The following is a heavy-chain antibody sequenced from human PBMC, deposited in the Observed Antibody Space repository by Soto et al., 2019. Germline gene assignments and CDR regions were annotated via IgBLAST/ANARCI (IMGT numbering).Heavy chain of an antibody. CDR2: INPSGGAA. V-gene: IGHV1-46*01. J-gene: IGHJ6*02. CDR3: ARDKGMATRERGEYYYYGMDV. Sequence: ASVKVSCKASGYTFRNYYIHWVRQAPGQGLEWMGLINPSGGAASYSQRFQGRVTITADESTSTAYMELSSLRSEDTAVYYCARDKGMATRERGEYYYYGMDVWGQGTTVTVSS. CDR1: GYTFRNYY. D-gene: IGHD5-12*01.